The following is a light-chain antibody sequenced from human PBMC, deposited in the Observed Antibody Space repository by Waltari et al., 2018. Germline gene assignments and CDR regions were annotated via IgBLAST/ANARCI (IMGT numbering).Light chain of an antibody. V-gene: IGLV4-69*01. CDR1: SGHSSNV. Sequence: QLVLTQSPSASASLGASVKLTCTLSSGHSSNVIAWLQQRPEKGPRYLMKVNSDGSHSKGAGIPERFSGSSSGAERYLTISNLQSEDEADYFCQTGGHGTWVFGGGTTLTVL. CDR3: QTGGHGTWV. CDR2: VNSDGSH. J-gene: IGLJ3*02.